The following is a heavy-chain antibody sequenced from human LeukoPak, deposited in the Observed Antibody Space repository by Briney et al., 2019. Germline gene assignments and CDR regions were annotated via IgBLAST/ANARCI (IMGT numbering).Heavy chain of an antibody. CDR3: AKCSGSTSCYNGRYFDY. D-gene: IGHD2-2*02. CDR1: GFTFSSYG. J-gene: IGHJ4*02. V-gene: IGHV3-23*01. CDR2: ISGSGGST. Sequence: GGSLRLSCAASGFTFSSYGMHWVRQAPGKGLEWVSTISGSGGSTYYADSVKGRFTISRDSSKNTLYLQMNSLRAEDTAVYYCAKCSGSTSCYNGRYFDYWGQGTLVTVSS.